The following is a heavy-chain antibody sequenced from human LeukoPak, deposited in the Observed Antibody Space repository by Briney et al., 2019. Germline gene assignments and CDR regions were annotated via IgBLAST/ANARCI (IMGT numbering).Heavy chain of an antibody. CDR2: IKEDGSER. CDR1: GFTFSPYW. D-gene: IGHD2-21*01. V-gene: IGHV3-7*03. J-gene: IGHJ4*02. Sequence: RGSLRLSCAASGFTFSPYWMTWVRQAPGKGLEWVANIKEDGSERYYVDSVKGRFTISRDNAKNSLYLQMNSLRAEDTAVYYCARGDRRFEYWGQGTLVTVSS. CDR3: ARGDRRFEY.